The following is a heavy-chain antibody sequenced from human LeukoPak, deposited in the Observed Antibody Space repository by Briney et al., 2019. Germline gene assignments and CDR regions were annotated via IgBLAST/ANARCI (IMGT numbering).Heavy chain of an antibody. CDR3: ASLIAVAGTRDY. Sequence: ASVKVSCKASVYTFTSYDINWVRQATGQGLEWMGWMNPNSGNTGYAQKFQGRVTMTRNTSISTAYMELSSLRSEDTAVYYCASLIAVAGTRDYWGQGTLVTVSS. V-gene: IGHV1-8*01. CDR2: MNPNSGNT. CDR1: VYTFTSYD. J-gene: IGHJ4*02. D-gene: IGHD6-19*01.